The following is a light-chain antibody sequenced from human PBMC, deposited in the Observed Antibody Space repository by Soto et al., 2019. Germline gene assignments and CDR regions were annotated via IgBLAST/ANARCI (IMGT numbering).Light chain of an antibody. CDR2: GTH. Sequence: QTVVTQPPSVSGAPGQRVTISCTGSSSNIGAGYDVHWYQHLPGAAPKLLIYGTHNRPSGVPDRFSASKSGTAASLAITGLQAEDEDEYYCQSYDSSLSGSVFGGGTKLTVL. J-gene: IGLJ2*01. CDR3: QSYDSSLSGSV. CDR1: SSNIGAGYD. V-gene: IGLV1-40*01.